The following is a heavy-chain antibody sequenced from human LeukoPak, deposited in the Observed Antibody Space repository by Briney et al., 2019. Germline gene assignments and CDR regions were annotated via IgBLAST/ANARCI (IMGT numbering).Heavy chain of an antibody. V-gene: IGHV3-48*03. CDR1: GFTFSSYE. CDR3: ARRGTSRSSYYFDY. Sequence: GGSLRLSCAASGFTFSSYEMNWVRQAPGKGLEWVSYISTSASTIYYADSVKGRFTSSRDNAKDSLYLQMNSLRAEDTAVYYCARRGTSRSSYYFDYWGQGTLVTVSS. J-gene: IGHJ4*02. CDR2: ISTSASTI.